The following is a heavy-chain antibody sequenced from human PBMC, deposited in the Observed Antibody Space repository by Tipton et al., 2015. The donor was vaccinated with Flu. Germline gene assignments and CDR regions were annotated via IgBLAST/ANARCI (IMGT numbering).Heavy chain of an antibody. CDR3: TSRSDRVWGSPDY. V-gene: IGHV3-49*04. J-gene: IGHJ4*02. D-gene: IGHD3-16*01. CDR1: GFTPGDYA. Sequence: QLVQSGGGVVQPGRSLRLSCTTSGFTPGDYAINWVRQAPGTGLQWVGFIRSKGLGGTTEYAASVKGRFTISRDDSRNIAYLEMNSLNSEDTAVYYCTSRSDRVWGSPDYWGQGTLVTVSS. CDR2: IRSKGLGGTT.